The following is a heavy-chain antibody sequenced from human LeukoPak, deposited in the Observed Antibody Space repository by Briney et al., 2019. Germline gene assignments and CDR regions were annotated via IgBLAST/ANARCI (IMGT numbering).Heavy chain of an antibody. D-gene: IGHD2-2*02. V-gene: IGHV3-74*01. CDR1: GFTFSSYW. J-gene: IGHJ5*02. Sequence: GGSLRLSCAASGFTFSSYWMHWVRQAPGKGLVWVSRINSDGSSTSYADSVKGRFTISRDNSKNTLYLQMNSLRAEDTAVYYCAKSGCSSTSCYSILSGWLDPWGQGTPVTVSS. CDR3: AKSGCSSTSCYSILSGWLDP. CDR2: INSDGSST.